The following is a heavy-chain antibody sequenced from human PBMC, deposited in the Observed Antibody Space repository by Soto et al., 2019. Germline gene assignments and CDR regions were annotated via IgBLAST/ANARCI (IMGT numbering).Heavy chain of an antibody. CDR1: GDSVSSNSAA. J-gene: IGHJ5*02. CDR3: ARDLWGSMGDEKNWFDP. V-gene: IGHV6-1*01. CDR2: TYYRSKWYN. D-gene: IGHD3-16*01. Sequence: PSQTLSLTCAISGDSVSSNSAAWNWIRQSPSRGLEWLGRTYYRSKWYNDYSVSVKSRITINPDTSKNQFSLQLNSVTPEDTAVYYCARDLWGSMGDEKNWFDPWGQGTLVTVSS.